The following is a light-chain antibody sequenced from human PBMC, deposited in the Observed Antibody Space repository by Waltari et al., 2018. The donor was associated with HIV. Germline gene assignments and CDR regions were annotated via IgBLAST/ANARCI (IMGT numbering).Light chain of an antibody. CDR3: QKYNSAPRT. J-gene: IGKJ2*01. Sequence: DIQMTQSPASLSASAGDRVTTACRASEDIRTFLAWYQQKSGKVPKRLIYSASTLQSGVTSRFSGGGSTTDFSLTINNLHPEDAGTYYCQKYNSAPRTFGRGTIVEI. CDR2: SAS. V-gene: IGKV1-27*01. CDR1: EDIRTF.